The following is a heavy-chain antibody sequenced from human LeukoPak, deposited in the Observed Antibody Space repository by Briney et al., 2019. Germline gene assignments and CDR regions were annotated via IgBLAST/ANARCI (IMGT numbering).Heavy chain of an antibody. V-gene: IGHV4-4*02. CDR3: ARHGVEMAYNWVTTTYGMDV. J-gene: IGHJ6*02. D-gene: IGHD5-24*01. Sequence: SETLSLTCAVSGGSISSSNWWSWVRQPPGKGLEWIGEIYHSGSTNYNPSLKSRVTISVDKSKNQFSLKLSSVTAADTAVYYCARHGVEMAYNWVTTTYGMDVWGQGTTVTVSS. CDR1: GGSISSSNW. CDR2: IYHSGST.